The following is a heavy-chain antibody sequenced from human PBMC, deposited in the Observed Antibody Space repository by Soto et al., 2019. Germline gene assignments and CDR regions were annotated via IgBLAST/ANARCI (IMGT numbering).Heavy chain of an antibody. V-gene: IGHV3-33*01. D-gene: IGHD2-15*01. CDR3: ATGFLGLCTGGNCPLDY. J-gene: IGHJ4*02. Sequence: QVQLVESGGGVVQPERSLRLSCAASGFTFSRQAMPWVRQAPGRGLEWVAVIWYHGIDKYYADSVKGRFTISRDNSKNTVYPQMHSLRGEDTSVYYCATGFLGLCTGGNCPLDYWGQGTLVTVSS. CDR2: IWYHGIDK. CDR1: GFTFSRQA.